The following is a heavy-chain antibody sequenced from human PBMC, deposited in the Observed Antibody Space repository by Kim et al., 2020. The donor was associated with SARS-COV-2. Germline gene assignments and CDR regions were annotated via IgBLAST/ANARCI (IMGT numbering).Heavy chain of an antibody. V-gene: IGHV3-48*02. D-gene: IGHD3-10*01. Sequence: STKYYAASVKGRFTISRDNAKNSLYLQMNSLRDEDTAVYYCARTSLLCFDIWGQGTMVTVSS. CDR3: ARTSLLCFDI. CDR2: STK. J-gene: IGHJ3*02.